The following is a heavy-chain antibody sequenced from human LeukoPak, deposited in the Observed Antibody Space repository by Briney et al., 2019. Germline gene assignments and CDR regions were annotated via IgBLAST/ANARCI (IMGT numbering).Heavy chain of an antibody. CDR3: ARTYYDFWSGYDHDAFDI. V-gene: IGHV4-59*01. D-gene: IGHD3-3*01. Sequence: PSETLSLTCTVSGGSISSYYWSWIRQPPGKGLEWIGYIYYSGSTNYNPSLKSRVTISVDTSKNQFSPKLSSVTAADTAVYYCARTYYDFWSGYDHDAFDIWGQGTMVTVSS. J-gene: IGHJ3*02. CDR1: GGSISSYY. CDR2: IYYSGST.